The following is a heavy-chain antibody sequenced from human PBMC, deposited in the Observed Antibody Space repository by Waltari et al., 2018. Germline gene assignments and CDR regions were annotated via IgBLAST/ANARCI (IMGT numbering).Heavy chain of an antibody. CDR3: AAIYYSGTGYHYYYYGLDV. J-gene: IGHJ6*02. CDR2: VRWDATKI. V-gene: IGHV3-74*03. CDR1: GFAFRNFW. Sequence: ELQLVESGGGLVQPGGSLRLSCAASGFAFRNFWMHWVRQAPGKGLVWCESVRWDATKIMYAGSVDGRFTISRDNARNTLYLQMNSLRAEDTALYYCAAIYYSGTGYHYYYYGLDVWGQGTTVTVS. D-gene: IGHD2-15*01.